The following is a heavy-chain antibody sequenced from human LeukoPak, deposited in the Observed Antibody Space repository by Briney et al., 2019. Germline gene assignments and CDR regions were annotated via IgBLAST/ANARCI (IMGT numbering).Heavy chain of an antibody. CDR3: AKVKVTTLGSRTLIDY. Sequence: GGSLRLSCAASGFTFDDYAMHWVRQAPGKGLEWVSGISWNSGSIGYADSVKGRFTISRDNAKNSLYLQMNSLRAEDTAVYYCAKVKVTTLGSRTLIDYWGQGTLVTVSS. CDR1: GFTFDDYA. J-gene: IGHJ4*02. V-gene: IGHV3-9*01. D-gene: IGHD4-23*01. CDR2: ISWNSGSI.